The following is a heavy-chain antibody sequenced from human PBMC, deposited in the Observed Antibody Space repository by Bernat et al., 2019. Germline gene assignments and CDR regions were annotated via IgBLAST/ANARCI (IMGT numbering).Heavy chain of an antibody. CDR2: IYYSGST. CDR1: GGSISSYY. CDR3: ARGSCSGGSCYYYYYYMDV. V-gene: IGHV4-59*01. D-gene: IGHD2-15*01. J-gene: IGHJ6*03. Sequence: QVQLQESGPGLVKPSETLSLTCTVSGGSISSYYWSWIRQPPGKGLEWIGYIYYSGSTNYNPSLKSRVTISVDASKNQCTLKLSSVTAADTAVYYCARGSCSGGSCYYYYYYMDVWGKGTTVTVSS.